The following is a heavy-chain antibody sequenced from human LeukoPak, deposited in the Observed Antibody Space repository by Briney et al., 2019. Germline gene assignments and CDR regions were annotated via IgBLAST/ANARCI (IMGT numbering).Heavy chain of an antibody. CDR2: INPNGGST. Sequence: ASVKVSCKASGYTFTGYYMHWVRQAPGQGLEWMGIINPNGGSTSYAQKFQGRVTMTRDTSTSTAYMELSSLRSDDTAVYYCASESRGARYYFDYWGEQTLVTVSS. J-gene: IGHJ4*02. CDR1: GYTFTGYY. CDR3: ASESRGARYYFDY. V-gene: IGHV1-46*01. D-gene: IGHD1-26*01.